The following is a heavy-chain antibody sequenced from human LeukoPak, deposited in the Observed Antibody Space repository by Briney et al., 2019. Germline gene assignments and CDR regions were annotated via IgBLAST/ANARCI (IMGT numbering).Heavy chain of an antibody. D-gene: IGHD3-22*01. CDR2: IIPILGIA. V-gene: IGHV1-69*04. Sequence: SVKVSCKASGGTFSSYAISWVRQAPGQGLEWMGRIIPILGIANYAQKFQGRVTITADKSTSTAYMELSSLRSEDTAVYYCARNLQDYYDSSGYYADAFDIWGQGTMVTVSS. CDR1: GGTFSSYA. J-gene: IGHJ3*02. CDR3: ARNLQDYYDSSGYYADAFDI.